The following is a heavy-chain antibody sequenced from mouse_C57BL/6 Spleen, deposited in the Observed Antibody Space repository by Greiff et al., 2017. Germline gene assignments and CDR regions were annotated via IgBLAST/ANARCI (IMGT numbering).Heavy chain of an antibody. V-gene: IGHV5-9*01. Sequence: EVQGVESGGGLVKPGGSLKLSCAASGFTFSSYTMSWVRQTPGKRLEWVATISGGGGNTYYPDSVKGRFIISRDNAKNTLYLQMSSLRSEDTALYYCARLVTTRFDYWGQGTTLTVSS. CDR1: GFTFSSYT. CDR3: ARLVTTRFDY. D-gene: IGHD2-2*01. J-gene: IGHJ2*01. CDR2: ISGGGGNT.